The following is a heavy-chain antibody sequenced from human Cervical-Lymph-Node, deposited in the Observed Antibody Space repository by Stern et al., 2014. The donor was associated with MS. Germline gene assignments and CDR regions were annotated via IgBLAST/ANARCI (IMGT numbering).Heavy chain of an antibody. CDR1: GFTFSSYA. V-gene: IGHV3-23*04. J-gene: IGHJ3*02. CDR2: ISGSGGST. D-gene: IGHD3-22*01. Sequence: VQLVESGGGLVQPGGSLRLSCAASGFTFSSYAMSWVRQAPGKGLEWVSVISGSGGSTYYADSVKGRFTISRDNSKNTLYLQVNSLRAEDTAVYYGAKWGAYYYDSSGFDAFDIWGQGTMVTVSS. CDR3: AKWGAYYYDSSGFDAFDI.